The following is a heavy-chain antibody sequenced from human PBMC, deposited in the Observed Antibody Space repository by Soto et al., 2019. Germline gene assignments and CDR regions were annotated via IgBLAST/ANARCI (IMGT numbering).Heavy chain of an antibody. CDR2: IYHSGST. CDR3: AREPNYGGNAGYFDS. V-gene: IGHV4-4*02. Sequence: QVQLQESGPGLVKPSGTLSLTCSVSGDSISSGNWWTWVRQPPGKGLEWIGEIYHSGSTNYSPSLKSRVTISVDKSKNQVALKLASVTAADTAVYYCAREPNYGGNAGYFDSWGQGTLVTVSP. J-gene: IGHJ4*02. D-gene: IGHD4-17*01. CDR1: GDSISSGNW.